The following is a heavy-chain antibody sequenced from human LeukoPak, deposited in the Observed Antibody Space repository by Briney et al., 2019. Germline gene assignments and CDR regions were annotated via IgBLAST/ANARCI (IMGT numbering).Heavy chain of an antibody. CDR3: ARDSTYYYDSGSSGPHYFDN. V-gene: IGHV3-30*01. J-gene: IGHJ4*02. CDR1: GITLSSYA. CDR2: ISSGGTDE. Sequence: PGRSLRLSCAASGITLSSYAMHWVRQAPGKGLEWVSLISSGGTDEYYADSVKGRFTISRDNSKNTLYLQLYSLRGEDTAVYYCARDSTYYYDSGSSGPHYFDNWGQGTLVTVSS. D-gene: IGHD3-10*01.